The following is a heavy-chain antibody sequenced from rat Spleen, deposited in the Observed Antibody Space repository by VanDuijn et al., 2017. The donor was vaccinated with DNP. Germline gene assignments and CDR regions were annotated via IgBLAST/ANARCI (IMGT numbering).Heavy chain of an antibody. CDR1: GFTFNNYW. V-gene: IGHV5-31*01. Sequence: EVQLVESGGDLVQPGRSLKLSCVASGFTFNNYWMTWIRQVPGKGLEWFASITSSGSDTYYPDSVKGRFTISRDNARNTLYLQRDSLRSEDTATYYCARDQRLQWDYFDYWGQGVMVTVSS. J-gene: IGHJ2*01. D-gene: IGHD1-1*01. CDR3: ARDQRLQWDYFDY. CDR2: ITSSGSDT.